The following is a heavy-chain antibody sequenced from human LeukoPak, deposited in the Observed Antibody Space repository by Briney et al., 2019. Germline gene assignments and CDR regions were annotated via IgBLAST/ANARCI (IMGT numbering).Heavy chain of an antibody. V-gene: IGHV4-31*11. CDR2: IYYSGNT. Sequence: PSETLSLTCAVSGGSISSGGYYWIWIRQHPGKDLEWIAYIYYSGNTYYNPSLKSRVTISVDTSENHVSLKLSSVTAADTAVYYCARRKARAWFDPWGQGTLVTVSS. CDR1: GGSISSGGYY. J-gene: IGHJ5*02. CDR3: ARRKARAWFDP.